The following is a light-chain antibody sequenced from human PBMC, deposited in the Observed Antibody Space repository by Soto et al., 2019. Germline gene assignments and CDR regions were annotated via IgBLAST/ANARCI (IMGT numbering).Light chain of an antibody. V-gene: IGLV2-14*01. CDR2: DVS. J-gene: IGLJ2*01. Sequence: QSALTQPASVSGSPGQSITISCTGTSSDVGGYNYVSWYQQHPGKAPKLMIYDVSNRPSGVYNRFSGSKSGNTASLTISGLQAEDEAEYYCSSYTSSSTLSFGGGTKVTVL. CDR3: SSYTSSSTLS. CDR1: SSDVGGYNY.